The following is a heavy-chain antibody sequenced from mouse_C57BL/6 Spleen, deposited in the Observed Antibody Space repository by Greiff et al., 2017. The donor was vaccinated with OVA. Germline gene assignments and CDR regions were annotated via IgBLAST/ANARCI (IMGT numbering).Heavy chain of an antibody. CDR3: ARPYYYGSRGFAY. J-gene: IGHJ3*01. CDR2: ISSGSSTI. Sequence: EVQLVESGGGLVKPGGSLKLSCAASGFTFSDYGMHWVRQAPEKGLEWVAYISSGSSTIYYADTVKGRFTISRDNAKNTLFLQMTSLRSEDTAMYYCARPYYYGSRGFAYWGQGTLVTVSA. D-gene: IGHD1-1*01. V-gene: IGHV5-17*01. CDR1: GFTFSDYG.